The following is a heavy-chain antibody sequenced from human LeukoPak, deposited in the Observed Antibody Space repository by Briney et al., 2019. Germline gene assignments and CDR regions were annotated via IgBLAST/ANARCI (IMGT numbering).Heavy chain of an antibody. CDR2: FIPIFATT. CDR1: GGTFSSDT. D-gene: IGHD6-13*01. CDR3: SRHQEAAAASGYFDY. J-gene: IGHJ4*02. V-gene: IGHV1-69*13. Sequence: SVKVSCKASGGTFSSDTISWVRQAPGQSLEWMGGFIPIFATTHFAQKFRDRVTFTADDSTGTAYMELSSLRSDDTAMYYCSRHQEAAAASGYFDYWGQGTLVSVSS.